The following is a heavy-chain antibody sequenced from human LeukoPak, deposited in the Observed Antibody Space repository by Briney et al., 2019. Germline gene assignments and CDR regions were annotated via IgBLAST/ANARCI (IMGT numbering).Heavy chain of an antibody. J-gene: IGHJ4*02. V-gene: IGHV4-39*07. CDR1: GGSISSSSYY. CDR3: ARVAYSGSYFDY. Sequence: SETLSLTCTVSGGSISSSSYYWGWIRQPPGKGLEWIGSIYYSGSTYYNPSLKSRVTISVDTSKNQFSLKLRSVAAADTAVYYCARVAYSGSYFDYWGQGTLVTVSS. D-gene: IGHD1-26*01. CDR2: IYYSGST.